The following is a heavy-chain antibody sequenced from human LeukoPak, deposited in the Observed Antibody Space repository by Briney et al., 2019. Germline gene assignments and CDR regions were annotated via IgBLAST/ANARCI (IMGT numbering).Heavy chain of an antibody. CDR1: GFTFSSYA. CDR3: AKADIVVVAAASALDY. D-gene: IGHD2-15*01. J-gene: IGHJ4*02. V-gene: IGHV3-23*01. Sequence: GGSLRLSCAASGFTFSSYAMSWVRQAPGKGLEWVSAISGSGGSTYYADSVKGRFTISRDNSKNTLYLQMNSLRAEDTAVYYCAKADIVVVAAASALDYWGQGTLVTVSS. CDR2: ISGSGGST.